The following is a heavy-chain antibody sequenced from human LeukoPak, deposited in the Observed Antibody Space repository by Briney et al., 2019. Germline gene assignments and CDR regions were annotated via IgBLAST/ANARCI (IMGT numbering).Heavy chain of an antibody. CDR2: ITAIDGRT. Sequence: GGSLRLPCVASGFTFSSTTMGWVRQAPGRGLEWVSSITAIDGRTYYADSVRGRFTISRDISKNTLYLQMNSLRAEDTAVYYCARDGDDYVWGSYRNSNWFDPWGQGTLVTVSS. CDR1: GFTFSSTT. J-gene: IGHJ5*02. D-gene: IGHD3-16*02. CDR3: ARDGDDYVWGSYRNSNWFDP. V-gene: IGHV3-23*01.